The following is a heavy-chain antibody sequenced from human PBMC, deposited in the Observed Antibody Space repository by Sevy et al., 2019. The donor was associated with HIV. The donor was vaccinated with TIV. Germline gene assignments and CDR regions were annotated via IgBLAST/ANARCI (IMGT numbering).Heavy chain of an antibody. Sequence: GGPLRLSCAASGFRFRDYRMNWVRQAPGKGLEWVSYITSSSNTINYADSVKGRFTISRDNGRNSLYLQINSLRHEDTAVYYCARDRGRGEVALDLWGQGTLVTVSS. V-gene: IGHV3-48*02. CDR3: ARDRGRGEVALDL. J-gene: IGHJ5*02. D-gene: IGHD3-10*01. CDR2: ITSSSNTI. CDR1: GFRFRDYR.